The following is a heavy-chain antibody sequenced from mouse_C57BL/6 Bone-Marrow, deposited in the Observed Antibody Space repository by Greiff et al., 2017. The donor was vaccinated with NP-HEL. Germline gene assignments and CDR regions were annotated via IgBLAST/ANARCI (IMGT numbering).Heavy chain of an antibody. CDR2: IRLKSDNYAT. J-gene: IGHJ2*01. D-gene: IGHD1-1*01. Sequence: DVQLVESGGGLVQPGGSMKLSCVASGFTFSNYWMNWVRQSPEKGLEWVAQIRLKSDNYATHYAESVKGRFTISRDDSKSSVYLQMNNLRAEDTGIYYCTGRGSSRYYFDYWGQGTTLTVSS. CDR3: TGRGSSRYYFDY. V-gene: IGHV6-3*01. CDR1: GFTFSNYW.